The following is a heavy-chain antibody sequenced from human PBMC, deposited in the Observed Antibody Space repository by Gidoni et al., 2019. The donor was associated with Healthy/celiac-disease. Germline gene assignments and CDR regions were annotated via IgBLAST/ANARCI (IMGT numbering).Heavy chain of an antibody. Sequence: QVQLVASGGGVVRPGRSLRPSCSASGFTFSSYAMHWVRQAPGKGLEWVAVRSYDGSNKYYADSVKGRFTISRDNSKNTLYLQMNSLRAEDTAVYYCARDTWELGYFDYWGQGTLVTVSS. D-gene: IGHD1-26*01. CDR2: RSYDGSNK. CDR1: GFTFSSYA. V-gene: IGHV3-30-3*01. CDR3: ARDTWELGYFDY. J-gene: IGHJ4*02.